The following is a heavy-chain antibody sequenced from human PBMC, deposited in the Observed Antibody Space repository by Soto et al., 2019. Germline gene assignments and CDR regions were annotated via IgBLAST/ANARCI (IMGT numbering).Heavy chain of an antibody. CDR3: ARDTYSGYDFGL. CDR2: IPSRGRP. CDR1: GASVAGGSYY. Sequence: LSLTCSVSGASVAGGSYYWSWVRQPPGKGLEWIGYIPSRGRPFYNPSLTSRGTISADTSKNQLSLQLTSVAAADTAVYYCARDTYSGYDFGLWGQGTLVTVSS. D-gene: IGHD5-12*01. V-gene: IGHV4-30-4*01. J-gene: IGHJ5*02.